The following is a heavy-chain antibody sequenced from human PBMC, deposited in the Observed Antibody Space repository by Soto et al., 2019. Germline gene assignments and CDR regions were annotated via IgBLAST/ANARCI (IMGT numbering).Heavy chain of an antibody. J-gene: IGHJ4*02. CDR1: GGTFSSFINYP. CDR2: IVPNVGTV. V-gene: IGHV1-69*06. Sequence: VDCKTSGGTFSSFINYPINWVRQAPGQGLEWMGGIVPNVGTVNYAQKFRGKVTITADKSTGTAYMELSSLRSEDTALYYCARRDTSGFLRYFDNWGQGTQVTVS. CDR3: ARRDTSGFLRYFDN. D-gene: IGHD3-3*01.